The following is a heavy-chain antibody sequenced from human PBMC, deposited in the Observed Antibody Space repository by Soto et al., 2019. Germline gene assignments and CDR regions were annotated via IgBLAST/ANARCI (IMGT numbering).Heavy chain of an antibody. J-gene: IGHJ4*02. CDR2: IYYSGST. CDR1: GGSISSGGYY. V-gene: IGHV4-31*03. Sequence: QVQLQESGPGLVKPSQTLSLTCTVSGGSISSGGYYWSWIRQHPGKGLEWIGYIYYSGSTYYNPSLQSRVTISVDTSKNQSSLKLSSVTAADTAVYYCARGRSSTSPYPIGYWGQGTLVTVSS. D-gene: IGHD2-2*01. CDR3: ARGRSSTSPYPIGY.